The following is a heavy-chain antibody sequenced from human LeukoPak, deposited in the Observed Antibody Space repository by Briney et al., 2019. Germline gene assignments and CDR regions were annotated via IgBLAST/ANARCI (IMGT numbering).Heavy chain of an antibody. CDR2: IDRSTGT. CDR3: AREYSQSYTPLSP. CDR1: GYTFSDYY. J-gene: IGHJ5*02. Sequence: ASVNVSCKASGYTFSDYYMHWVRQAPGQGLEWMGWIDRSTGTKYAQKFQGRDTMTRDTSISTAYMELNRLTSYDTAVYFCAREYSQSYTPLSPWGQGTLVTVSS. D-gene: IGHD3-10*01. V-gene: IGHV1-2*02.